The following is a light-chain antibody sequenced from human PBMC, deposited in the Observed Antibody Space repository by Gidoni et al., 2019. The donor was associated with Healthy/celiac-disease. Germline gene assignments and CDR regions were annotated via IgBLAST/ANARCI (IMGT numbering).Light chain of an antibody. CDR3: QQYNNWPPWT. CDR1: QSVSSN. Sequence: EIVMTPSPATLSVSPGERATLSCRASQSVSSNLAWYQQKPGQAPRLLIYGASTRATGIPARFSGGGSGTEFTLTISSLQSEDFAVYYCQQYNNWPPWTFXXXTKVEIK. V-gene: IGKV3-15*01. CDR2: GAS. J-gene: IGKJ1*01.